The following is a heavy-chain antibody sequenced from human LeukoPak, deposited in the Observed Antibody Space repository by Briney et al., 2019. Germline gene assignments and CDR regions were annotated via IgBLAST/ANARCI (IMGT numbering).Heavy chain of an antibody. D-gene: IGHD3-22*01. CDR2: IYYSGSD. Sequence: PSETLSLTCSVSGGSISTSTYYWGWIRQPPGKGLEWIGAIYYSGSDYYNPPLKSRATISVDTSKNQFSLKLSSVTAADTAVYYCARYASSGYSQVYAFDIWGQGTMVTVSS. J-gene: IGHJ3*02. CDR3: ARYASSGYSQVYAFDI. CDR1: GGSISTSTYY. V-gene: IGHV4-39*07.